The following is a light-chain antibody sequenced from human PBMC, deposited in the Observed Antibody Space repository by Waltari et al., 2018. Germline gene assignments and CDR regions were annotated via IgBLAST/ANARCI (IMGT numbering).Light chain of an antibody. CDR2: YDS. V-gene: IGLV3-21*04. J-gene: IGLJ3*02. CDR1: NIGRKS. Sequence: YVLTQPPSVSVDPGKTARLTCGGDNIGRKSVNWHQQKPGQAPVLVMFYDSDRPSEIPERFSGSNSGNTATLTISWVEAGDEADYHCQVWDDVTDSGVFGGGTKLTVL. CDR3: QVWDDVTDSGV.